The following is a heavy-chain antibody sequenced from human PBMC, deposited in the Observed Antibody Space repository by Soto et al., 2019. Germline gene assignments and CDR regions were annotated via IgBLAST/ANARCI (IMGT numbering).Heavy chain of an antibody. CDR1: GFTFSSYA. Sequence: GGSLRLSCSASGFTFSSYAMSWVRQAPGKGLEWVSAISGSGGSTYYADSVKGRFTISRDNSKNTLYLQMNSLRAEDTAVYYCAKDFLVRGVADAFDIWGQGTMVTVSS. CDR2: ISGSGGST. V-gene: IGHV3-23*01. J-gene: IGHJ3*02. CDR3: AKDFLVRGVADAFDI. D-gene: IGHD3-10*01.